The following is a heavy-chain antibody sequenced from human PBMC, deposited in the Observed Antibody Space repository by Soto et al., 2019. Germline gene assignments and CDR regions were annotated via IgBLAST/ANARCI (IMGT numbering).Heavy chain of an antibody. D-gene: IGHD3-3*01. J-gene: IGHJ5*02. CDR1: GYTFTSYA. CDR3: AGGFPLWFDP. V-gene: IGHV1-3*01. CDR2: INAGNGNT. Sequence: RASVKVSCKASGYTFTSYAIDWVRQAPGQRLEWMGWINAGNGNTKYSQKFQGRVTITRDTSASTAYMELSSLRSEDTAVYYCAGGFPLWFDPWGQGTLVTVSS.